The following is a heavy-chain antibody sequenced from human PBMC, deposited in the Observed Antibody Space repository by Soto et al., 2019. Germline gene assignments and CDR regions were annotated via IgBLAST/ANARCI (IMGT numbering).Heavy chain of an antibody. CDR2: IGGSGGNR. D-gene: IGHD4-4*01. Sequence: EVQLLESGGGLVQPGGSLRLSCAASGFTFNAYAMTWVRQAPGKGLEWVSAIGGSGGNRYCAASVRGRFTISRDNSKDTVDLQMNSLRVEDTAVYYCARVASDYINSVDHWGQGILVSVSS. CDR1: GFTFNAYA. V-gene: IGHV3-23*01. CDR3: ARVASDYINSVDH. J-gene: IGHJ4*02.